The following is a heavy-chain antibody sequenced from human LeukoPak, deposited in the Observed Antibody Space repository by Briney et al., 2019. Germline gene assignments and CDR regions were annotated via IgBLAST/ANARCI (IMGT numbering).Heavy chain of an antibody. CDR3: ASGYRSYYYGSGSYGASWFDP. J-gene: IGHJ5*02. Sequence: ASVKVSCKASGYTLTSYGISWVRQAPGQGLEWMGRIIPILGIANYAQKFQGRVTITADKSTSTAYMELSSLRSEDTAVYYCASGYRSYYYGSGSYGASWFDPWGQGTLVTVSS. V-gene: IGHV1-69*04. CDR2: IIPILGIA. D-gene: IGHD3-10*01. CDR1: GYTLTSYG.